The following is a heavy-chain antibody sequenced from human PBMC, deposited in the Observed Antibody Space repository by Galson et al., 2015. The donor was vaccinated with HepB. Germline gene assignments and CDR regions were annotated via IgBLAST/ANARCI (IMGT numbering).Heavy chain of an antibody. Sequence: SLRLSCAASGFTFSSYSMNWVRQAPGKGLEWVSYISSSSSTIYYADSVKGRFTISRDNAKNSLYLQMNSLRDEDTAVYYCASMAVVIPAAIPSRYFQHWGQGTLVTVSS. CDR2: ISSSSSTI. CDR3: ASMAVVIPAAIPSRYFQH. CDR1: GFTFSSYS. J-gene: IGHJ1*01. D-gene: IGHD2-2*02. V-gene: IGHV3-48*02.